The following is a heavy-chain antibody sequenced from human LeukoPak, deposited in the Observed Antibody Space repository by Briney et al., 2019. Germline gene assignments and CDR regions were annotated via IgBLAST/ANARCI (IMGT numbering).Heavy chain of an antibody. D-gene: IGHD5-12*01. CDR1: GYTFTGYY. Sequence: ASVKVSCKASGYTFTGYYMHWVRQAPGQGLEWMGWINPNSGGTNYAQKFQGRVTMTRDTSISTAYMELSRLRSDDTAVYYCARDAYSGYDDPDNYYSYYYMDVWGKGTTVTVSS. V-gene: IGHV1-2*02. CDR3: ARDAYSGYDDPDNYYSYYYMDV. J-gene: IGHJ6*03. CDR2: INPNSGGT.